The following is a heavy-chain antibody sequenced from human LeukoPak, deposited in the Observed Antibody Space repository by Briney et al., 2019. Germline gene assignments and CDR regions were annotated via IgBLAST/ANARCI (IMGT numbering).Heavy chain of an antibody. Sequence: GGSLILSCAASGFTVSSNYMSWVRQAPGKGLEWVSVIYSGGSTYYADSVKGRFTISRDNSKNTLYLQMNSLRAEDTAVYYCASGVYDSSGYLPDWGQGTLVTVSS. CDR2: IYSGGST. CDR3: ASGVYDSSGYLPD. D-gene: IGHD3-22*01. CDR1: GFTVSSNY. J-gene: IGHJ4*02. V-gene: IGHV3-53*01.